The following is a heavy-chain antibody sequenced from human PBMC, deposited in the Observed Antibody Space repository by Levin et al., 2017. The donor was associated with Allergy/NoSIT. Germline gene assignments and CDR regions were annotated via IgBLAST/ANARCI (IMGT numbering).Heavy chain of an antibody. Sequence: NPSETLSLTCTVSGGSVSSGSYYWSWIRQPPGTGLEWIGYIYYSGSTNYNPSLKSRVTISVDTSKNQFSLKLSSVTAADTAVYYCARGGSSGQSYYYYGMDVWGQGTTVTVSS. CDR3: ARGGSSGQSYYYYGMDV. V-gene: IGHV4-61*01. J-gene: IGHJ6*02. CDR1: GGSVSSGSYY. D-gene: IGHD6-19*01. CDR2: IYYSGST.